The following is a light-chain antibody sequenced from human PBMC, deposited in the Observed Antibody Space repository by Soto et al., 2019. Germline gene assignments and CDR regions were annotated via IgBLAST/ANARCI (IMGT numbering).Light chain of an antibody. Sequence: DIQMTQSPSTLSASVGDRVTITCRASQSISSWLAWYQQKPGKAPKLLIYDASSLESGVPSRLSGSGSGTEFTLTISSLQPDDFATYYCQQYNSYSGVTFGPGTKVDIK. J-gene: IGKJ3*01. CDR2: DAS. V-gene: IGKV1-5*01. CDR1: QSISSW. CDR3: QQYNSYSGVT.